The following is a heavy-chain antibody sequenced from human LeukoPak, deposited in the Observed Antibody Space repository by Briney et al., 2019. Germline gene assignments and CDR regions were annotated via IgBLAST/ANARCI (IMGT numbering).Heavy chain of an antibody. CDR3: ARVGGSYYFDY. D-gene: IGHD1-26*01. V-gene: IGHV4-34*01. Sequence: PSETLSLTCGVYGGSFSGYYRSWIRQPPGKGLEWIGEINHSGSTNYNPSLKSRVTISVDTSKNQFSLKLSSVTAADRAVYYCARVGGSYYFDYWGQGTLVTVSS. CDR1: GGSFSGYY. CDR2: INHSGST. J-gene: IGHJ4*02.